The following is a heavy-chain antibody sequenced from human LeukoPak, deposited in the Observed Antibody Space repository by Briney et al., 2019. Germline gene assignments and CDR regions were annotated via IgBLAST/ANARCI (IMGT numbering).Heavy chain of an antibody. V-gene: IGHV4-30-2*01. Sequence: SKTLSLTCAVSGGSISSGGYSWSWIRQPPGKGLEWIGYIYHSGSTYYNPSLKSRVTISVDRSKNQFSLKLSSVTAADTAVYYCARGRALWFGELAHYFDYWGQGTLVTVSS. CDR2: IYHSGST. CDR1: GGSISSGGYS. CDR3: ARGRALWFGELAHYFDY. D-gene: IGHD3-10*01. J-gene: IGHJ4*02.